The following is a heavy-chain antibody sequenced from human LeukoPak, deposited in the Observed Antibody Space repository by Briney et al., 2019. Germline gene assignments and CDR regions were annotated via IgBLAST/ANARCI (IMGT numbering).Heavy chain of an antibody. CDR1: GFTFSSYG. D-gene: IGHD2-15*01. CDR3: ARGRSGGRVLGEH. J-gene: IGHJ1*01. Sequence: PGGSLRLSWVASGFTFSSYGMHWVRQAPGKGLEWVAVIWYDGSNKYYADSVKGRFTISRDNSKNTVDLQMNSLRVEDTAVYYCARGRSGGRVLGEHWGQGTLVTVSS. CDR2: IWYDGSNK. V-gene: IGHV3-33*01.